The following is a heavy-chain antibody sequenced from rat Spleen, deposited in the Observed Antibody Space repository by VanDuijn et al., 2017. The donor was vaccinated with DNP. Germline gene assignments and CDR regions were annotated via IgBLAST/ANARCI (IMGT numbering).Heavy chain of an antibody. V-gene: IGHV5S13*01. J-gene: IGHJ2*01. Sequence: EVQLVESGGGLVQPGRSLKLSCAASGFTFTKYGMAWVRQAPTKGLEWVASINTGGGNTFYRDSVKGRFTVSRDNAKDTQYLQMDSLRSEDTATYYCAKGTTPGGWGQGVMVTVSS. D-gene: IGHD1-11*01. CDR1: GFTFTKYG. CDR3: AKGTTPGG. CDR2: INTGGGNT.